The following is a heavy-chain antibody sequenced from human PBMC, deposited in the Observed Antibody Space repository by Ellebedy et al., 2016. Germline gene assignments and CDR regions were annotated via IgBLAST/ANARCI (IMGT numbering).Heavy chain of an antibody. V-gene: IGHV3-23*01. CDR3: AKDTPSGYSSSWYVDY. Sequence: GGSLRLSCAASAFTFSSYAMSWVRQAPGKGLEWVSGISDIGDGTYYADSVKGRFTISRDNSKNTLFLQMNSLRADDTAVYYCAKDTPSGYSSSWYVDYWGQGTQVTVSS. J-gene: IGHJ4*02. CDR2: ISDIGDGT. CDR1: AFTFSSYA. D-gene: IGHD6-13*01.